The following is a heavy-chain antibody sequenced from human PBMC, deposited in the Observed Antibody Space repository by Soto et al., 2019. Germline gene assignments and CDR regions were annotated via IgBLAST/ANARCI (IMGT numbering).Heavy chain of an antibody. Sequence: GGSLRLSCAASGFNFQNYGMSWVSQAPSKGLEWVAIIWYDGSIKYYADFMKGRFTISRDNSKNTMYLQMNSLRAEDTAVYYCARVDCTGNNCRPYAYYPMDVWGPGTTVTVSS. V-gene: IGHV3-33*08. CDR3: ARVDCTGNNCRPYAYYPMDV. D-gene: IGHD2-8*02. CDR2: IWYDGSIK. CDR1: GFNFQNYG. J-gene: IGHJ6*02.